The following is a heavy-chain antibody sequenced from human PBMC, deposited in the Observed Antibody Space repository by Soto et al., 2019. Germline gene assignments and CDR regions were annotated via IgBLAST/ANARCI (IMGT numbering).Heavy chain of an antibody. V-gene: IGHV5-51*01. D-gene: IGHD2-2*01. Sequence: GESLKISCQGSGYSFTSYWIGWVRQMPGKGLEWMGIIYPGDSDTRYSPSFQGQVTISADKSISTAYLQWSSLKASDTAMYYCARGPYFPYCSSTSCPRVWFDPWGQGTLVTVSS. CDR3: ARGPYFPYCSSTSCPRVWFDP. CDR2: IYPGDSDT. CDR1: GYSFTSYW. J-gene: IGHJ5*02.